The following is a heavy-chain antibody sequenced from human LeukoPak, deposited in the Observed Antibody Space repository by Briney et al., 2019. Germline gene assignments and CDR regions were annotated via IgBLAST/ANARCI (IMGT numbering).Heavy chain of an antibody. CDR3: SRDLRRSNPFDY. Sequence: PGGSLRLSCAASGFTVSSNYMSWVRQAPGKGLEWVSVISGAGKTYYADSVKGRFTISSDNSKGTLYLQMNSLRAEDTAVYYCSRDLRRSNPFDYWGQGTLVTVSS. V-gene: IGHV3-66*01. CDR2: ISGAGKT. CDR1: GFTVSSNY. D-gene: IGHD1-14*01. J-gene: IGHJ4*02.